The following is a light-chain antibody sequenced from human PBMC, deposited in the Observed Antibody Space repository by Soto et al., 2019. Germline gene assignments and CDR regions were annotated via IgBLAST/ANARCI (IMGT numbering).Light chain of an antibody. CDR3: QQYGSSPRT. CDR1: QSVSTN. Sequence: EIVMTQSPTTLSVSPGERATLSCRASQSVSTNLAWYQQKPGQVPSLLIYGASTRASGIPARFSGSGSGTDFTLTISRLEPEDFAVYYCQQYGSSPRTFGQGTKVDIK. CDR2: GAS. J-gene: IGKJ1*01. V-gene: IGKV3-15*01.